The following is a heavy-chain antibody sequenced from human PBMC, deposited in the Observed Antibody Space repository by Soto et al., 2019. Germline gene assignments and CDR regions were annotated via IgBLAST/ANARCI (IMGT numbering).Heavy chain of an antibody. CDR2: IYDTGRT. Sequence: SETLYLTCTVSGGSISSFYWSWIRQSPGKGLKWIGSIYDTGRTNYNPSLESRVTISVDRSKNQFSLKLTSVTAADRAIYYCARDRGGTFHLWAQGTLVTVSS. CDR3: ARDRGGTFHL. CDR1: GGSISSFY. D-gene: IGHD1-26*01. V-gene: IGHV4-59*01. J-gene: IGHJ1*01.